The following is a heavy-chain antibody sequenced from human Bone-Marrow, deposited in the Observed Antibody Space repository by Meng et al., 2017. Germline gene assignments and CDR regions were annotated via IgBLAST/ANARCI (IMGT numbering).Heavy chain of an antibody. CDR2: IYHSGNT. V-gene: IGHV4-4*02. J-gene: IGHJ4*02. CDR1: GDSISRSNW. Sequence: QVELQESGPGLVKPSGTLHLTCAVSGDSISRSNWWSWVRQPPGKGLEWIGEIYHSGNTNYNASLKSRVTLSIDKSKNQFSLKLSSVTAADTAVYYCARKAVAGNFDYWGQGTLVTVSS. CDR3: ARKAVAGNFDY. D-gene: IGHD6-13*01.